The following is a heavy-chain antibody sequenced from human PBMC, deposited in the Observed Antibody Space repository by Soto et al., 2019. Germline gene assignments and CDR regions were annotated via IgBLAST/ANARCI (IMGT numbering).Heavy chain of an antibody. CDR1: GYTFTSYG. CDR3: AREKITLGYYSSTSCYVDC. Sequence: QVQLVQSGAEVKKPGASVKVSCKASGYTFTSYGISWVRQAPGQGLEWMGWISAYNGNTNYAQKLQGRVTMTTDTSTSTAYMELRSLRSDDTAVYYCAREKITLGYYSSTSCYVDCWGQGTLVTVSS. D-gene: IGHD2-2*01. J-gene: IGHJ4*02. V-gene: IGHV1-18*01. CDR2: ISAYNGNT.